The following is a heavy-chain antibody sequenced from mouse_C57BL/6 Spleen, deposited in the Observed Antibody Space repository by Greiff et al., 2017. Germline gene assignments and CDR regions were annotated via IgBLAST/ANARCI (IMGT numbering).Heavy chain of an antibody. CDR3: ARQLRLPYAMDY. J-gene: IGHJ4*01. V-gene: IGHV1-82*01. CDR1: GYAFSSSW. CDR2: IYPGDGDT. D-gene: IGHD3-2*02. Sequence: LQESGPELVKPGASVKISCKASGYAFSSSWLNWVKQRPGKGLEWIGRIYPGDGDTNYNGKFKGKATLTADKSSSTAYMQLSSLTSEDSAVYFCARQLRLPYAMDYWGQGTSVTVSS.